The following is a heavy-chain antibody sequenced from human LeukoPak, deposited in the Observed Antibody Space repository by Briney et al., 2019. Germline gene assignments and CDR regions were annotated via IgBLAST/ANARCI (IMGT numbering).Heavy chain of an antibody. CDR1: GFTFSNAW. CDR2: IKSKTDGGTT. CDR3: TTGLNPILWWDI. J-gene: IGHJ4*02. Sequence: GGSLRLSCAASGFTFSNAWMSWVRQAPGKGLEWGGRIKSKTDGGTTDYAAPVKGRFTISRDDSKNTLYLQMNSLKTEDTAVYYCTTGLNPILWWDIWGQGTLVTVSS. D-gene: IGHD2-21*01. V-gene: IGHV3-15*01.